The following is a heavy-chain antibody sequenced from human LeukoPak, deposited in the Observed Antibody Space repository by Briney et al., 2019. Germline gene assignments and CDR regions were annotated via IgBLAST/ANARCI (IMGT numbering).Heavy chain of an antibody. Sequence: GGSLRLSCAASGFTFSRYAMSWVRQAPGKGLEWVCGMSSSGESPYYADSVEGRFTISRDNSKNTLYLEINSLRAEDTAVYYCAKKRRDGYNPFDYLGQGTLVIVSS. CDR2: MSSSGESP. V-gene: IGHV3-23*01. J-gene: IGHJ4*02. D-gene: IGHD5-24*01. CDR1: GFTFSRYA. CDR3: AKKRRDGYNPFDY.